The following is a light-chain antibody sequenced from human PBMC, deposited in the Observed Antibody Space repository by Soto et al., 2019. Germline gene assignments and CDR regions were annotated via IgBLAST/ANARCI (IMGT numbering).Light chain of an antibody. CDR3: QQCDNVRST. Sequence: DIQMTQSPSSLSASVGDRVTITCQASQDISNYLNWYQQKKGKAPKILIYDASNLETGVPSRFRGSGSGTDFILTISRLQPEDVETYYCQQCDNVRSTFGQGTRLEIK. V-gene: IGKV1-33*01. CDR1: QDISNY. CDR2: DAS. J-gene: IGKJ5*01.